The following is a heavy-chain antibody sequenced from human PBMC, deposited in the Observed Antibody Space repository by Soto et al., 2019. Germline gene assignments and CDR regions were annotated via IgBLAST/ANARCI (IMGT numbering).Heavy chain of an antibody. V-gene: IGHV1-69*01. CDR3: VRTHQSYYYDSSGYWT. D-gene: IGHD3-22*01. CDR2: IIPIFGTA. Sequence: QVQLVQSGAEVKKPGSSVKVSCKASGGTFSSYAISWVRQAPGQGLEWMGGIIPIFGTATYAQKFQGRVTITADESTSTAYMELSSLRSEDTAVYYCVRTHQSYYYDSSGYWTWGQGTLVTVSS. J-gene: IGHJ5*02. CDR1: GGTFSSYA.